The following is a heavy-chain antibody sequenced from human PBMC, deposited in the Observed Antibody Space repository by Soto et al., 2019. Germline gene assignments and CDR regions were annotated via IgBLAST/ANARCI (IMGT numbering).Heavy chain of an antibody. CDR2: ISYDGISK. V-gene: IGHV3-30-3*01. Sequence: GGSLRLSCAASGFTFSSYAMHWVRQAPGKGLEWVAVISYDGISKHYADSVRGRFSISRDDSENTLYVQMNSLRAEDTAVYYCAKDGYLDTYYFDYWGQGTLVTVSS. CDR1: GFTFSSYA. D-gene: IGHD3-9*01. J-gene: IGHJ4*02. CDR3: AKDGYLDTYYFDY.